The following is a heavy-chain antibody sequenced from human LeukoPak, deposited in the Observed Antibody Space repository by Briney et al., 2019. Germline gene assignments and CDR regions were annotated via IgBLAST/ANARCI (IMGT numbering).Heavy chain of an antibody. J-gene: IGHJ4*02. CDR2: IWHDGSDK. Sequence: GGSLRLSCAASGFIFSNYDMHWVRQAPGKGLEWVAVIWHDGSDKHYADSVQGRFTISRDNSKNSLYLQMNSLRAEDTALYYCARRVQYYFDYWGQGTLVTVSS. CDR3: ARRVQYYFDY. CDR1: GFIFSNYD. V-gene: IGHV3-33*01.